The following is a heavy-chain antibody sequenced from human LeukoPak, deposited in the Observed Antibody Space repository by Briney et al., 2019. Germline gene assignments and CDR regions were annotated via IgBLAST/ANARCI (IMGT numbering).Heavy chain of an antibody. J-gene: IGHJ4*02. CDR1: GFTFSTYA. CDR3: ATGYCSGGTCYSIY. D-gene: IGHD2-15*01. CDR2: ISGSGGST. Sequence: PGGSLRLSCAASGFTFSTYAMSWVRQAPGKGLEWVSVISGSGGSTYYADSVKGRFTISRDNSKNTLYLQMNSLRAEDTAVYYCATGYCSGGTCYSIYWGQGTLVTVSS. V-gene: IGHV3-23*01.